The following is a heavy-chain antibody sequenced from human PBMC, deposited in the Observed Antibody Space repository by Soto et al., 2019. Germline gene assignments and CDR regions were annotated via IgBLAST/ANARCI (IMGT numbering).Heavy chain of an antibody. CDR2: IHPSDFDT. J-gene: IGHJ5*02. CDR1: GYSFTSYW. V-gene: IGHV5-51*01. D-gene: IGHD5-12*01. CDR3: AIHSTGYEDS. Sequence: GESLKISCKASGYSFTSYWIGWVRQMPGKGLEWMGIIHPSDFDTRYSPSFQGQVTISADKSISTAYLQWSSLRASDTAMYFCAIHSTGYEDSWGQGTLVTVSS.